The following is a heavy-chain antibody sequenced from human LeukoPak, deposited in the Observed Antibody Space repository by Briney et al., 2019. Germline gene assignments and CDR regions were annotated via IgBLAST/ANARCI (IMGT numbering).Heavy chain of an antibody. CDR1: GFTFSSYG. V-gene: IGHV3-30*18. Sequence: GGSLRLSCAASGFTFSSYGMHWVRQAPGKGLEWVAVISYDGSNKYYADSVKGRFTISRDNSKNTLYLQMNSLRAEDTAVYYCAKSGGRGGSGSYYPYWGQGTLVTVSS. D-gene: IGHD3-10*01. J-gene: IGHJ4*02. CDR3: AKSGGRGGSGSYYPY. CDR2: ISYDGSNK.